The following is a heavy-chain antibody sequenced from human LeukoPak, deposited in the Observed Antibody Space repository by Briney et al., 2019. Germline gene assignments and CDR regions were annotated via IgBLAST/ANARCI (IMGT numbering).Heavy chain of an antibody. CDR2: VYYSGST. CDR1: GGSVSGYY. CDR3: ARVLRGTFGGVIVIPPYFDY. Sequence: SETLSLTCVVSGGSVSGYYWGWIRQPPGRGLEWIGYVYYSGSTNYNPSFKSRITISVDTSRNQFSLQLSSVTAADTAVYYCARVLRGTFGGVIVIPPYFDYWGQGTLVTVSS. V-gene: IGHV4-59*02. D-gene: IGHD3-16*02. J-gene: IGHJ4*02.